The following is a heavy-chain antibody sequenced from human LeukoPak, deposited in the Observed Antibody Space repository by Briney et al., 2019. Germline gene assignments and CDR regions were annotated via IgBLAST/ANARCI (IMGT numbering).Heavy chain of an antibody. D-gene: IGHD1-26*01. CDR1: GFTFSSYA. J-gene: IGHJ4*02. Sequence: HPGGSLRLSCAASGFTFSSYAMHWVRQAPGKGLEYVSAISSNGGSTYYANSVKGRFTISRDNSKNTLYLQMGSLRAEDMAVYYCARDRGEWEAEFDYWGQGTLVTVSS. CDR2: ISSNGGST. V-gene: IGHV3-64*01. CDR3: ARDRGEWEAEFDY.